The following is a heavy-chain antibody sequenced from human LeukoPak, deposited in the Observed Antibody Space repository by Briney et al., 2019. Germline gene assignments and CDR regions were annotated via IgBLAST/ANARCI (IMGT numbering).Heavy chain of an antibody. CDR1: GYTFTSYA. D-gene: IGHD4-17*01. J-gene: IGHJ4*02. V-gene: IGHV1-3*03. Sequence: ASVKVSCKASGYTFTSYAMHWVRQAPGQGLEWMGWINAGNGNTKYSQEFQGRVTITRDTSASTAYMELSSLRSEDMAVYYCARALYGDYFPYFDYWGQGTLVTVSS. CDR3: ARALYGDYFPYFDY. CDR2: INAGNGNT.